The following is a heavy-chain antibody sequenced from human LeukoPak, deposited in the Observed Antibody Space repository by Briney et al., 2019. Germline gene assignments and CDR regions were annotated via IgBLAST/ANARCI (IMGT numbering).Heavy chain of an antibody. D-gene: IGHD3-16*01. CDR3: ARDLLSLPHKYFDS. V-gene: IGHV3-30*02. J-gene: IGHJ4*02. CDR1: GSSFSNYG. CDR2: IRYDGSQK. Sequence: SGGPLRLSCAASGSSFSNYGMHWVRQAPGKGLEWVAYIRYDGSQKYYGDSVKGRFTISRDNSKNTVYLQMNSLRDEDTAVCYCARDLLSLPHKYFDSWGQGTLVTVSS.